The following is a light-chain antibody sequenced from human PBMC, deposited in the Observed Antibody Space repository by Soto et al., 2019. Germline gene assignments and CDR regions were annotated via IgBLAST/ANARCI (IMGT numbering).Light chain of an antibody. CDR2: KAA. V-gene: IGKV1-5*03. Sequence: DIQMTQSPSTLSASVGDRVTLTCRASQSLNSWLAWYQHKPGKAPKLLLHKAAIFASGVPSRFSGSDSGAEFTLTISSLQHDVFANYDYQHYIGYSGKFGQGTKVDIK. CDR3: QHYIGYSGK. CDR1: QSLNSW. J-gene: IGKJ1*01.